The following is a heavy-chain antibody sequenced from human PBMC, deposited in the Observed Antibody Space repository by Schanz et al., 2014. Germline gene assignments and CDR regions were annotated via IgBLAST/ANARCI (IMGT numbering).Heavy chain of an antibody. D-gene: IGHD1-1*01. CDR3: MAMGRNTSHYFDH. V-gene: IGHV3-53*01. J-gene: IGHJ4*02. Sequence: EVQLVESGGGLVKPGGSLRLSCAASGFTVSNSYIHWVRQAPGKGLEWVSTIYSSGSTYYADSVRGRFTISRDNSMNTLFLQMDSLRVEDTAVYYCMAMGRNTSHYFDHWGQGTLVTVSS. CDR1: GFTVSNSY. CDR2: IYSSGST.